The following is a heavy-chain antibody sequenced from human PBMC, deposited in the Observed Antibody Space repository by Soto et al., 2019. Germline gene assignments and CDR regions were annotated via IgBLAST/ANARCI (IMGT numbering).Heavy chain of an antibody. V-gene: IGHV1-2*02. D-gene: IGHD6-6*01. CDR2: INPNSGGT. CDR3: ARELVAARTKGRPAGYYYYGMDV. Sequence: GASVKVSCKASGYTFTGYYMHWVRQAPGQGLEWMGWINPNSGGTNYAQKFQGRVTMTRDTSISTAYMELSRLRSDDTAVYYCARELVAARTKGRPAGYYYYGMDVWGQGTTVTVSS. CDR1: GYTFTGYY. J-gene: IGHJ6*02.